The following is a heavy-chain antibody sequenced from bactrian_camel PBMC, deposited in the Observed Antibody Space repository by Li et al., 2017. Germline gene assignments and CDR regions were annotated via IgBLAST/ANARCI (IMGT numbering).Heavy chain of an antibody. D-gene: IGHD5*01. V-gene: IGHV3S53*01. Sequence: HVQLVESGGGSVQAGESLRLSCEVSGAIEGTNCIGWFRQYPGKEREGVAQKTTSSGGTSYADSVKGRFTISQDNAKNTLYLQMNSLKPEDTAVYYCASETLGWAFAYWGAGTQVTVSS. CDR1: GAIEGTNC. CDR3: ASETLGWAFAY. J-gene: IGHJ6*01. CDR2: KTTSSGGT.